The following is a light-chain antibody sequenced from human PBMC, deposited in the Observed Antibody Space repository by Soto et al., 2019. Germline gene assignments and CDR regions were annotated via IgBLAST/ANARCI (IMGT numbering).Light chain of an antibody. V-gene: IGKV1-39*01. CDR2: TTS. J-gene: IGKJ4*01. CDR3: QQGFRTPPT. CDR1: QNINIY. Sequence: DIQMTQSPPSLSASVGDRVTITCRASQNINIYLHWYQQKPGKAPKHLIYTTSSLQSGVPSRFSGSGSGTDFTLTISSLQPEDFATYFCQQGFRTPPTFGGGTKVEFK.